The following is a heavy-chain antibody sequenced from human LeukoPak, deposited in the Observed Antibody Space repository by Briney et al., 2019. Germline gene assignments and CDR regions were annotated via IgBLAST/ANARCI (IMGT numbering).Heavy chain of an antibody. D-gene: IGHD3-9*01. CDR1: GFSFSSYG. Sequence: TGGSLRLSCAASGFSFSSYGMHWVRQAPGKGLEWVAYMQYDGSNQQYADSVKGRFSISRDNSKNILNLQMNSLRAEDTAVYYCAKDAYDILTGPDYWGQGTLVTVSS. CDR3: AKDAYDILTGPDY. J-gene: IGHJ4*02. V-gene: IGHV3-30*02. CDR2: MQYDGSNQ.